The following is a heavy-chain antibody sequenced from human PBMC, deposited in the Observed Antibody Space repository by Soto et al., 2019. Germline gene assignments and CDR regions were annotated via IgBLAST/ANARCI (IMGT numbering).Heavy chain of an antibody. CDR1: GGTFKNNG. CDR2: IIPVFGTT. V-gene: IGHV1-69*01. CDR3: AGENGVAVATILYYFDY. J-gene: IGHJ4*02. Sequence: QVHLVQSGAEVKKAGSSVKVSCKAPGGTFKNNGISWVRQAPGQGLEWMGGIIPVFGTTNYAQKFQGRLTISADDFTSTVYMELSRIRYEDTAVYYCAGENGVAVATILYYFDYWGPGTLVTVSS. D-gene: IGHD5-12*01.